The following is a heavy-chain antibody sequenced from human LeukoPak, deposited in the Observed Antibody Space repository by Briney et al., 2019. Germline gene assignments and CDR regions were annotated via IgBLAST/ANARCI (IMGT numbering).Heavy chain of an antibody. CDR3: GMSGDRVPLQDDVFDV. D-gene: IGHD1-26*01. CDR2: IYPGDSGP. J-gene: IGHJ3*01. CDR1: GYSFTSYC. V-gene: IGHV5-51*01. Sequence: GESLKISCKVSGYSFTSYCIGWVRQMPGKGLEWMGIIYPGDSGPTYSPSFQGQVTISVDKSVNTAYLQWSSLQASDTAMYYCGMSGDRVPLQDDVFDVWGQGTMVTVST.